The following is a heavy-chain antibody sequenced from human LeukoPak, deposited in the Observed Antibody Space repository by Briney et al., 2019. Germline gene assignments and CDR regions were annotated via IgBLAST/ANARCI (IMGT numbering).Heavy chain of an antibody. D-gene: IGHD3-22*01. J-gene: IGHJ4*02. V-gene: IGHV4-59*08. CDR3: ARLSPYYYDSSGYYRD. Sequence: GSLRLSCAASGFTFSSYWMSWIRQPPGKGLEWIGYIYYSGSTNYNPSLKSRVTISVDTSKNQFSLKLSSVTAADTAVYYCARLSPYYYDSSGYYRDWGQGTLVTVSS. CDR2: IYYSGST. CDR1: GFTFSSYW.